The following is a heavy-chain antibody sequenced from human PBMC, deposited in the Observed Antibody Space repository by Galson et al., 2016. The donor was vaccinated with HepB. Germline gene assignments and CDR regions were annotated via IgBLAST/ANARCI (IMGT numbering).Heavy chain of an antibody. CDR1: GFPFIDAW. Sequence: SLRLSCAASGFPFIDAWMDWVRQTPGKRLEWVGRIRSKTDGETTVYAVPVTGRFSISRDDSTNTLYLQMNSLRAEDTAVYYCAKDGRIYCSSASCHDHFHYWGQGTLVTVSS. J-gene: IGHJ4*02. CDR3: AKDGRIYCSSASCHDHFHY. D-gene: IGHD2-2*01. CDR2: IRSKTDGETT. V-gene: IGHV3-15*01.